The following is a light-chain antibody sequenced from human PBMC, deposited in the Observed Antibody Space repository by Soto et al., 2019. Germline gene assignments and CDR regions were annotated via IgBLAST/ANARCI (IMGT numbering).Light chain of an antibody. CDR2: AAS. CDR1: QRITSY. J-gene: IGKJ2*01. CDR3: QQSDTAPYT. Sequence: DIQMTQSPSSLAASVGDSVTLTCRASQRITSYLNWYQQKLGKAPKLLIFAASNLKSGVPSRFSGNGFGTVFTLSITSLQPEDFATYYCQQSDTAPYTFGQGTKLEIK. V-gene: IGKV1-39*01.